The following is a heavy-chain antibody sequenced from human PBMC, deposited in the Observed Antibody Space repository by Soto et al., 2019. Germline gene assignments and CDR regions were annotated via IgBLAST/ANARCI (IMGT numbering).Heavy chain of an antibody. Sequence: SQSLSLTCAISGDSGSSNRAAWNWIRQSPSRGLEWLGRTYYRSKWYNDYAVSVKSRIIINPDTSKNQFSLQLNSVTPEDTAVYYCAREHSSSWYLYYFDYWGQGTLVTVSS. J-gene: IGHJ4*02. D-gene: IGHD6-13*01. CDR1: GDSGSSNRAA. V-gene: IGHV6-1*01. CDR2: TYYRSKWYN. CDR3: AREHSSSWYLYYFDY.